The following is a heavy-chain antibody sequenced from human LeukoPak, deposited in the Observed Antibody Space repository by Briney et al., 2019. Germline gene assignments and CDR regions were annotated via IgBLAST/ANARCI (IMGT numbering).Heavy chain of an antibody. CDR1: GGSISSYY. V-gene: IGHV4-59*01. Sequence: SETLSLTCTVSGGSISSYYWSWIRQPPGKGLEWIGYIYYSGSTNYNPSLKSRVTISVDTSKNQFSLKLSSVTAADTAVYYCAKSPTIAVAGTEIDYWGQGTLVTVSS. J-gene: IGHJ4*02. CDR2: IYYSGST. D-gene: IGHD6-19*01. CDR3: AKSPTIAVAGTEIDY.